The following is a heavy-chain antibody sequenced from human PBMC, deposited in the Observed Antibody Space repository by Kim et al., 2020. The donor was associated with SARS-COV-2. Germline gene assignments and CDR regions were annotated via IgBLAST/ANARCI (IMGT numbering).Heavy chain of an antibody. CDR2: ISGSGGST. V-gene: IGHV3-23*01. D-gene: IGHD6-13*01. J-gene: IGHJ3*02. Sequence: GGSLRLSCAASGFTFSSYAMSWVRQAPGKGPEWVSAISGSGGSTYYADSVKGRFTISRDTSKNTLYLQMNSLRAEDTAVYFRANDSSVEQQLVSEFYAFDICGQGTMVTVSS. CDR3: ANDSSVEQQLVSEFYAFDI. CDR1: GFTFSSYA.